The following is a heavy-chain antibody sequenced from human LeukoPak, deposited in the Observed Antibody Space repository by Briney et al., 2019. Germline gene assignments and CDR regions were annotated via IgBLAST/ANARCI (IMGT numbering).Heavy chain of an antibody. V-gene: IGHV3-48*01. CDR2: ISHGSTRI. J-gene: IGHJ4*02. CDR3: ARDPGYSYAMDS. CDR1: GFTFSSYS. Sequence: GGSLRLSCAASGFTFSSYSMNWVRQAPGKGLEWISYISHGSTRIFYADFVEGRFTVSRDDAKDALYLQMNSLRVEDTAVYYCARDPGYSYAMDSWGQGTLVIVSS. D-gene: IGHD5-18*01.